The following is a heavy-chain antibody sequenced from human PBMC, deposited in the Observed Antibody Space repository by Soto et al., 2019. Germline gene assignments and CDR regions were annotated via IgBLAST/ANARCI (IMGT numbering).Heavy chain of an antibody. Sequence: EVQLLESGGGLVQPGGSLRLSCAASGFTFSNYAMSWVRQAPGKGLEWVSAISGSGDNTYYADSVKGRFTISRDNSKNSLYLQMNSLRAEDTAVYYCARDRYCSGGSCYPADFDLWGRGTLVTVSS. J-gene: IGHJ2*01. CDR3: ARDRYCSGGSCYPADFDL. CDR2: ISGSGDNT. V-gene: IGHV3-23*01. D-gene: IGHD2-15*01. CDR1: GFTFSNYA.